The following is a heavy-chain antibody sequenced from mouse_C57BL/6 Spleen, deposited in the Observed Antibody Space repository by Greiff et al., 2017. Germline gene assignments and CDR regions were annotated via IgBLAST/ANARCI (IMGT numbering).Heavy chain of an antibody. CDR3: ARSSYDYDGQFDY. Sequence: QVQLQQSGAELAKPGASVKLSCKASGYTFTSYWMHWVKQRPGQGLEWIGYINPSSGYTKYNQKFKDKATLTADKSSSTAYMQLSSLTYEDSAVYYCARSSYDYDGQFDYWGQGTTLTVSS. D-gene: IGHD2-4*01. V-gene: IGHV1-7*01. CDR1: GYTFTSYW. J-gene: IGHJ2*01. CDR2: INPSSGYT.